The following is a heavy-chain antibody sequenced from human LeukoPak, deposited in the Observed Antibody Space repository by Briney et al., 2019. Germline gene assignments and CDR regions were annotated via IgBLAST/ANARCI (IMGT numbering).Heavy chain of an antibody. D-gene: IGHD4-11*01. CDR3: AREIPYSLTFQH. CDR1: GGSISSYY. Sequence: SETLSLTCTVSGGSISSYYWSRIRQPAGKGLEWIGRIYTSGSTNYNPSLKSRVTMSVDTSKNQFSLKLSSVTAADTAVYYCAREIPYSLTFQHWGQGTLVTVSS. V-gene: IGHV4-4*07. CDR2: IYTSGST. J-gene: IGHJ1*01.